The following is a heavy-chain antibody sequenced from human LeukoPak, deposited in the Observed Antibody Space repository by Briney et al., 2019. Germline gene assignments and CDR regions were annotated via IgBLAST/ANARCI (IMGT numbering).Heavy chain of an antibody. CDR2: IFSDGNNI. J-gene: IGHJ5*02. Sequence: GRSLRLSCAASGFSFSSHAMHWVRQAPGKGLEWVAVIFSDGNNIHYADSVQGRFTISRDNSKSTLYLQMNSLRAEDTALYLCARGWAATGNPTCFDPWGQGTLVTVSS. V-gene: IGHV3-30-3*01. CDR1: GFSFSSHA. CDR3: ARGWAATGNPTCFDP. D-gene: IGHD1-1*01.